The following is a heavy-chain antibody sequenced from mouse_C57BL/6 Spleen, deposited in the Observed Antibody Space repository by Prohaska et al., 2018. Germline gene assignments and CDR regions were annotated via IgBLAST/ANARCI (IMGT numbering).Heavy chain of an antibody. Sequence: GVDWVRQPPGKGLEWLGVIWGGGSTNYNSALMSRLSISKDNSKSQVFLKMNSLQTDDTSMYYCAKQGGNYGFAYWGQGTLVTVSA. CDR1: G. CDR3: AKQGGNYGFAY. J-gene: IGHJ3*01. D-gene: IGHD2-1*01. CDR2: IWGGGST. V-gene: IGHV2-9*01.